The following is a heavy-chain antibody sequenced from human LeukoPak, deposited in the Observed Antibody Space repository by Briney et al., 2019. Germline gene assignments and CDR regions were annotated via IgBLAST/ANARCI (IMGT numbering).Heavy chain of an antibody. Sequence: GGSLRLSCAASGFIFSSYGMHWVRQAPGKGLEWVAFIWYDGSNTYYADSVKGRFTISRDNSKNTLYLQMNSLRAEDTAVYHCAKPNPDSSGSLDYWGQGTLVTVSS. J-gene: IGHJ4*02. D-gene: IGHD3-22*01. CDR1: GFIFSSYG. V-gene: IGHV3-30*02. CDR3: AKPNPDSSGSLDY. CDR2: IWYDGSNT.